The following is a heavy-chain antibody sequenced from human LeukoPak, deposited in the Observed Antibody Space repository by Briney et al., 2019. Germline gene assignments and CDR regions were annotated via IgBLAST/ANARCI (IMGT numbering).Heavy chain of an antibody. D-gene: IGHD6-13*01. CDR1: GFTFSNYA. J-gene: IGHJ4*03. Sequence: GGSLRLSCAASGFTFSNYALHWVRQAPGKGLEWVAVISYDETNEYYADSVRGRFSISRDNSENTLYLQMNSLRPEDTAVYYCARGTVATPGTWQLCYFDRWGQGTPVTVSS. CDR2: ISYDETNE. CDR3: ARGTVATPGTWQLCYFDR. V-gene: IGHV3-30*04.